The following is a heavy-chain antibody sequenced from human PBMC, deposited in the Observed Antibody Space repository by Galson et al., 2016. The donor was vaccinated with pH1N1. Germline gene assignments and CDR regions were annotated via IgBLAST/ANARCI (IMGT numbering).Heavy chain of an antibody. CDR3: ARLTEISLSGGKLDA. CDR2: SNPKSGGT. V-gene: IGHV1-2*02. J-gene: IGHJ6*02. CDR1: GYTFTAYY. Sequence: SVKVSCKASGYTFTAYYMHWVRQAPGQGLEWMGWSNPKSGGTTYAQKFQGRVIMTRDTSTSTAYMELSRLSYDDTAVYFCARLTEISLSGGKLDAWGQGTPVTVSS. D-gene: IGHD1-1*01.